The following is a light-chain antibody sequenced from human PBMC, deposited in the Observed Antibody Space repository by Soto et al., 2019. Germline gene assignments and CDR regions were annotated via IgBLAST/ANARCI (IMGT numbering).Light chain of an antibody. Sequence: QRNPFYSSLSAFLADRVTLTCRASQGIRILSGWYQQNPGKAPKLLIYAASSLQSGVPSRFSGRGSGTDFTPTISILQHEDFVTYCCQQHNSFTRTFGQGTKVDIK. J-gene: IGKJ1*01. CDR3: QQHNSFTRT. CDR1: QGIRIL. V-gene: IGKV1-12*01. CDR2: AAS.